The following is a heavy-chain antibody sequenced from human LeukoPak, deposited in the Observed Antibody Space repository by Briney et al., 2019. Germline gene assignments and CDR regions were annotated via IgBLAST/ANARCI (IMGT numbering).Heavy chain of an antibody. D-gene: IGHD1-7*01. J-gene: IGHJ6*02. CDR2: INHSGST. Sequence: SETLSLTCAVYGGSFRGYYWSWIRQPPGKGLEWIGEINHSGSTKYNPSLKSRFTISVDTSKNQFSLKLSSVTAADTAVYYCARQNNWNYFYYYYYGMDVWGQGTTVTVSS. CDR1: GGSFRGYY. CDR3: ARQNNWNYFYYYYYGMDV. V-gene: IGHV4-34*01.